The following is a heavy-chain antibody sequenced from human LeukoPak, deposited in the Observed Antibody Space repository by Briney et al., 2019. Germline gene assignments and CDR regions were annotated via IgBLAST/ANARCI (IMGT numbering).Heavy chain of an antibody. V-gene: IGHV4-59*01. CDR3: ATGQFGEFLFDY. D-gene: IGHD3-10*01. CDR2: IYYSGSI. J-gene: IGHJ4*02. Sequence: SETLSLTCTVSGGSISSYYWSWIRQPPGKGLEWIGYIYYSGSINYNPSLKSRVTISVDTSKNQFSLKLSSVTAADTAVYYCATGQFGEFLFDYWGQGTLVTVSS. CDR1: GGSISSYY.